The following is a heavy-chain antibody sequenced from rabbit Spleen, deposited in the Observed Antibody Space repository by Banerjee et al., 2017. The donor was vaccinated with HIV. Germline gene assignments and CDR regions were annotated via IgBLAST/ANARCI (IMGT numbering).Heavy chain of an antibody. Sequence: QEQLEESGGGLVKPGGTLTLTCKASGIDFSNYFRMYWVRQAPGKGLEWIGYIDPVFGITNYASSVKGRFTISRDNAQNTVFLQMTSLTAADTATYFCVREAGYAGYGDGNLWGPGTLVTVS. CDR3: VREAGYAGYGDGNL. CDR2: IDPVFGIT. D-gene: IGHD6-1*01. CDR1: GIDFSNYFR. V-gene: IGHV1S43*01. J-gene: IGHJ4*01.